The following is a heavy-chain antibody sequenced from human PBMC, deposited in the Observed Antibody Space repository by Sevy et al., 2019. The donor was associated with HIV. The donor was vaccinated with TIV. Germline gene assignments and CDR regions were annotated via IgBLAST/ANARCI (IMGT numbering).Heavy chain of an antibody. CDR2: ISSRGSTI. CDR3: ARVRYTYGSYYFDY. CDR1: EFTFSDYY. Sequence: WGSLRLSCAASEFTFSDYYISWIRQAPGKGLEWVTYISSRGSTIYYADSVKGRFTISRDNAKNSLYLQMNSLRAEDTAVYYCARVRYTYGSYYFDYWGQGTLVTASS. J-gene: IGHJ4*02. V-gene: IGHV3-11*01. D-gene: IGHD5-18*01.